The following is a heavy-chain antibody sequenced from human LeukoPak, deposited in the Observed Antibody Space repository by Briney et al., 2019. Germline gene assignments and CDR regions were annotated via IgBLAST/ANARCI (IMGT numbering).Heavy chain of an antibody. J-gene: IGHJ6*02. CDR1: GDSVSSNSAA. CDR2: TYYRSKWYN. CDR3: ARGLPSVWFGELFYYYGMDV. D-gene: IGHD3-10*01. V-gene: IGHV6-1*01. Sequence: SQTLSLTCAISGDSVSSNSAAWNWIRQSPSRVLEWLGRTYYRSKWYNDYAVSVKSRITINPDTSKNQFSLQLNSVTPEDTAVYYYARGLPSVWFGELFYYYGMDVWGQGTTVTVSS.